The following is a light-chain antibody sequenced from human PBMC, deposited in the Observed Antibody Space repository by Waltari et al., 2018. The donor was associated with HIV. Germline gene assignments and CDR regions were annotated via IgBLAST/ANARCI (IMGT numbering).Light chain of an antibody. Sequence: DIQMTQSPSSLSASVGDRVTITCRASQPINGKLNWYQQIPGKAPKLLIFGASTLQTGVPARFSGSGSGTHFTLTVTSLQPEDFATYFCQQTYRLPQTFGQGTRVDIK. CDR3: QQTYRLPQT. CDR2: GAS. CDR1: QPINGK. J-gene: IGKJ5*01. V-gene: IGKV1-39*01.